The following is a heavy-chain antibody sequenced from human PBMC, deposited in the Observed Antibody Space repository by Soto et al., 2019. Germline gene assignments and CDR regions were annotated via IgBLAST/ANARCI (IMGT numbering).Heavy chain of an antibody. CDR2: INAGNGNT. Sequence: ASVKVSCKASGYTFTSYAMHWVRQAPGQRLEWMGWINAGNGNTKYSQKFQGRVTITRDTSASTAYMELSSLRSEDTAVYYCARDFRVLVSSGYYYYFDYWGQGTLVNVSS. CDR1: GYTFTSYA. D-gene: IGHD3-22*01. CDR3: ARDFRVLVSSGYYYYFDY. J-gene: IGHJ4*02. V-gene: IGHV1-3*01.